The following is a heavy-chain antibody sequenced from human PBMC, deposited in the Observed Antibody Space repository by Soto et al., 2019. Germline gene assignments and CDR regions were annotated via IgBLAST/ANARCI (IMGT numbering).Heavy chain of an antibody. D-gene: IGHD3-22*01. CDR3: ARSDSSGYFEYVQH. V-gene: IGHV4-61*08. Sequence: TSETLSLTCAVSGGSVSSSGYYWSWIRQPPGKGLEWIGYISYSGSTNYNPSLKSRVTISVDTSKNQFSLKVSSVTAADTAVYYCARSDSSGYFEYVQHWGQGTLVTVSS. CDR2: ISYSGST. CDR1: GGSVSSSGYY. J-gene: IGHJ1*01.